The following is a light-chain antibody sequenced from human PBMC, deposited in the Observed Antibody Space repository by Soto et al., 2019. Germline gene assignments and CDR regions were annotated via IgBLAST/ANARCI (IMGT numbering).Light chain of an antibody. V-gene: IGLV1-51*01. CDR3: ATWDTRLTSLGRYV. CDR2: GND. J-gene: IGLJ1*01. CDR1: SSDVGQKY. Sequence: QSVLTQPPSVSAAPGQTVTISCSGSSSDVGQKYVSWYQHLPGTAPKLLIYGNDKRPSGIPDRFSASKSGTSATLVITGLQAGDEADYYCATWDTRLTSLGRYVFGIGTKLTVL.